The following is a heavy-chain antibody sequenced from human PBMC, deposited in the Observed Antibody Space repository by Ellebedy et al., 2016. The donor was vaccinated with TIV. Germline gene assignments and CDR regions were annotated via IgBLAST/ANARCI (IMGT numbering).Heavy chain of an antibody. Sequence: PGGSLRLSCAASGFTVSSNYMSWVRQAPGTGLEWVSAISSSGGRTFYADSVKGRFTISRDNSNNTRYLQINGLRAEDTAVYHCTKRNENWRFFDSWGQGTLVTVSS. CDR2: ISSSGGRT. V-gene: IGHV3-23*01. D-gene: IGHD1-1*01. J-gene: IGHJ4*02. CDR3: TKRNENWRFFDS. CDR1: GFTVSSNY.